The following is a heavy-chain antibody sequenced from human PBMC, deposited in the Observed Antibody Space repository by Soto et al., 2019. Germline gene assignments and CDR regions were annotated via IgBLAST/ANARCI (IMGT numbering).Heavy chain of an antibody. CDR1: GFTFSSYE. Sequence: VGSLRLSCAASGFTFSSYEMNWVRQAPGKGLEWVSYISSSGSTIYYADSVKGRFTISRDNAKNSLYLQMNSLRAEDTAVYYCAREVGATRKWFDPWGQGTLVTVS. CDR2: ISSSGSTI. V-gene: IGHV3-48*03. J-gene: IGHJ5*02. CDR3: AREVGATRKWFDP. D-gene: IGHD1-26*01.